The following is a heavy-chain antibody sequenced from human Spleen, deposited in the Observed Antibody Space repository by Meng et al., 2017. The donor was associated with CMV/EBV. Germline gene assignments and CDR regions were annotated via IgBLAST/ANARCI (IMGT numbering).Heavy chain of an antibody. J-gene: IGHJ5*02. CDR2: ISSSGSTK. CDR1: GFTFSSYE. CDR3: ARDRITVFGTGGFDP. D-gene: IGHD3-3*01. V-gene: IGHV3-48*03. Sequence: LSLTCAASGFTFSSYEMNWVRQAPGKGLEWVSYISSSGSTKYYADSVKGRFTISRDNTENSLYLQMNSLRAEDTAAYYCARDRITVFGTGGFDPWGQGTLVTVSS.